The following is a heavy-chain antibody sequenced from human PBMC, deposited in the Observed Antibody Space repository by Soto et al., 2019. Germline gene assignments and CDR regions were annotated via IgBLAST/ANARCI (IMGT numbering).Heavy chain of an antibody. J-gene: IGHJ4*02. V-gene: IGHV4-34*01. D-gene: IGHD2-21*02. CDR3: ARGIFYCGGDCYSNSVAPFDY. CDR1: GGSFSGYY. Sequence: SETLSLTCAVYGGSFSGYYWSWIRQPPGKGLEWIGEINHSESTNYNPSLKSRVTISVDTSKNQFSLKLSSVTAADTAVYYCARGIFYCGGDCYSNSVAPFDYWGQGTLVTVSS. CDR2: INHSEST.